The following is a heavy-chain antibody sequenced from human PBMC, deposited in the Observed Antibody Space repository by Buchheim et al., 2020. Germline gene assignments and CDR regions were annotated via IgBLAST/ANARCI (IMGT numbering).Heavy chain of an antibody. Sequence: QVQLVESGGGVVQPGRSLRLSCAASGFTFSSYGMHWVRQAPGKGLEWVAVIWYDGSNKYYADSVKGRFTISRDNSKNTLYLQMNSLRAEDTAVYYCARDLNRVPGIAVAGGLLWGQGTL. J-gene: IGHJ4*02. CDR1: GFTFSSYG. V-gene: IGHV3-33*01. CDR3: ARDLNRVPGIAVAGGLL. CDR2: IWYDGSNK. D-gene: IGHD6-19*01.